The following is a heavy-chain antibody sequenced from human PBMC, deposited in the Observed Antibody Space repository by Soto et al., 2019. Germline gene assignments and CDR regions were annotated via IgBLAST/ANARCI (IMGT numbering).Heavy chain of an antibody. J-gene: IGHJ4*02. V-gene: IGHV4-39*01. CDR2: IYYSGST. CDR1: GGSISSSSYY. D-gene: IGHD6-13*01. CDR3: ASPTTSAAGTGIDY. Sequence: TSETLSLTCTVSGGSISSSSYYWGWIRQPPGKGLEWIGSIYYSGSTYYNPSLKSRVTISVDTSKNQFSLKLSSVTAADTAVYYCASPTTSAAGTGIDYWGQGTLVTVSS.